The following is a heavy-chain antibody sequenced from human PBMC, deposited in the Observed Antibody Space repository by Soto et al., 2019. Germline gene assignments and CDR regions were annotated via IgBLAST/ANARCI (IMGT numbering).Heavy chain of an antibody. CDR3: ARDLDGNYGNFDY. J-gene: IGHJ4*02. Sequence: GGSLSLSCASSGFTFSSYSMNWVRQAPGKGLEWVSSISSSSSYIYYADSVKGRFTISRDNAKNSLYLQMNSLRAEDTAVYYCARDLDGNYGNFDYWGQGTLVTVSS. CDR1: GFTFSSYS. CDR2: ISSSSSYI. V-gene: IGHV3-21*01. D-gene: IGHD1-7*01.